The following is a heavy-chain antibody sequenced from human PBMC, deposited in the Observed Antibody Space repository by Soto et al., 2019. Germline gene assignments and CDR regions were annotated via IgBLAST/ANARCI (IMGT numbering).Heavy chain of an antibody. CDR1: GGSISSSSYY. D-gene: IGHD1-26*01. CDR2: IYYSGST. J-gene: IGHJ5*02. CDR3: ARHHVGAPLPGWFDP. Sequence: PSETLSLTCTVSGGSISSSSYYWGWIRQPPGKGLEWIGSIYYSGSTYYNPPLKSRVTISVDTSKNQFSLKLSSVTAADTAVYYCARHHVGAPLPGWFDPWGQGTLVTVSS. V-gene: IGHV4-39*01.